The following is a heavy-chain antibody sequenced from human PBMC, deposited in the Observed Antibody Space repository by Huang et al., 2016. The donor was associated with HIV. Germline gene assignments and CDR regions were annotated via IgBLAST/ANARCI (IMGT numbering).Heavy chain of an antibody. V-gene: IGHV1-69*01. CDR1: GGTFRSYA. CDR2: IIPISGKI. J-gene: IGHJ6*02. CDR3: ARDGSEDLVIVPAALQGDYYYYGMDV. D-gene: IGHD2-2*01. Sequence: QVQLVQSGAEVRKPGSSVKVSCKASGGTFRSYAFRWVRQAPGEGLEWMVGIIPISGKINDEQRFQGRGSITADESTSTAYMELSSLRSEDTAVYFCARDGSEDLVIVPAALQGDYYYYGMDVWGQGTTVTVSS.